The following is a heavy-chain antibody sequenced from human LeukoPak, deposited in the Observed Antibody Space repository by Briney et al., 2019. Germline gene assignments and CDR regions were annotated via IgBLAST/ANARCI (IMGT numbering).Heavy chain of an antibody. V-gene: IGHV1-69*05. CDR1: GGTFSSYA. Sequence: SVKVSCKASGGTFSSYAISWVRQAPGQGLEWMGGIIPIFGTANYAQKFQGRVTITTDESTSTAYMELSSLRSEDTAVYYCARSRSSGWYLWDYWGQGTLVTVSS. D-gene: IGHD6-19*01. CDR2: IIPIFGTA. J-gene: IGHJ4*02. CDR3: ARSRSSGWYLWDY.